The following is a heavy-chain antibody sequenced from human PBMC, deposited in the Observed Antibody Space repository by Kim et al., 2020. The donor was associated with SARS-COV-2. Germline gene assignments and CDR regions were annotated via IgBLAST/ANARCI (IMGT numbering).Heavy chain of an antibody. CDR1: GGSFSGYY. CDR3: ARGRYYYGSGIHDY. D-gene: IGHD3-10*01. J-gene: IGHJ4*02. CDR2: INHSGST. V-gene: IGHV4-34*01. Sequence: SETLSLTCAVYGGSFSGYYWSWIRQPPGKGLEWIGEINHSGSTNYNPSLKSRVTISVDTSKNQFSLKLSSVTAADTAVYYCARGRYYYGSGIHDYWGQGTLVTVSS.